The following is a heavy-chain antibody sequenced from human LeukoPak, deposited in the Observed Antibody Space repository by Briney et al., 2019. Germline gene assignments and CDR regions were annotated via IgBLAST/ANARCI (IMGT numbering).Heavy chain of an antibody. CDR1: GYTFTSYD. CDR3: ARGSGGYDVVDY. V-gene: IGHV1-8*03. Sequence: ASVKVSCKASGYTFTSYDINWVRQATGQGLEWMGWMNPNSGNTGYAQKFQGRVTITRNTSISTAYMELSSLRSEATAVYYCARGSGGYDVVDYWGQGILVTVSS. D-gene: IGHD5-12*01. CDR2: MNPNSGNT. J-gene: IGHJ4*02.